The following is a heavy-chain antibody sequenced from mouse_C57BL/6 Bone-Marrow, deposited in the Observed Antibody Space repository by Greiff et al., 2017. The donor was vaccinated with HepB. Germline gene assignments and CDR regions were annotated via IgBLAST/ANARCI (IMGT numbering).Heavy chain of an antibody. CDR2: ISSGGSYT. CDR1: GFTFSSYG. Sequence: EVKLVESGGDLVKPGGSLKLSCAASGFTFSSYGMSWVRQTPDKRLEWVATISSGGSYTYYPDSVKGRFTISRDNAKNTLYLQMSSLKSEDTAMYYCARRGYGSSYDCNAMDYWGQGTSVTVSS. J-gene: IGHJ4*01. CDR3: ARRGYGSSYDCNAMDY. D-gene: IGHD1-1*01. V-gene: IGHV5-6*02.